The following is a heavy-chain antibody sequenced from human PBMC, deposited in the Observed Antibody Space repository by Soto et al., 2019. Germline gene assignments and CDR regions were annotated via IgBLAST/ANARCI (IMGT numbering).Heavy chain of an antibody. CDR2: IAADGADK. CDR1: GFTFSNYA. Sequence: GGSLRLSCAVSGFTFSNYAIHWVRQAPGKGLEWVAVIAADGADKHYADSVKGRFTISRDNPKNTLSLQMNSLRAEDTAVYYCAKDPSRAAAYYFEYWGHGTLVTVSS. D-gene: IGHD6-13*01. CDR3: AKDPSRAAAYYFEY. J-gene: IGHJ4*01. V-gene: IGHV3-30*18.